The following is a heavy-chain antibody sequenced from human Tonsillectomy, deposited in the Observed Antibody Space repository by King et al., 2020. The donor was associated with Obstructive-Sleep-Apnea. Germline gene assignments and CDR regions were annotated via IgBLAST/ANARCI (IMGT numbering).Heavy chain of an antibody. Sequence: VQLVESGGGVVQPGRSLRLSCAASGFTFSSYAMHWVRQAPGKGLEWVAVIAYDGSNRYYADSVKGRFTISRDNSKNTLYLQMNSLRAEDTAVHYCARAEGSGWDLPTYYYYAMDVWGQGTTVTVSS. J-gene: IGHJ6*02. CDR3: ARAEGSGWDLPTYYYYAMDV. D-gene: IGHD6-25*01. V-gene: IGHV3-30-3*01. CDR2: IAYDGSNR. CDR1: GFTFSSYA.